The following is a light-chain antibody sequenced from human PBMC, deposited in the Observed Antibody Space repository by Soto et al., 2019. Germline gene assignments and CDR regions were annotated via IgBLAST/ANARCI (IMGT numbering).Light chain of an antibody. CDR1: SSDVGGYNY. Sequence: QSVLTQPASVNGSPGESITISCTGNSSDVGGYNYVSWYQHHPAKAPKLLIYDVSNRPSGVSNRFSGSTSDNTASLTISGLQPEDEADYYCSSYTTSNTRQIVFGTGTKVTVL. V-gene: IGLV2-14*03. CDR3: SSYTTSNTRQIV. CDR2: DVS. J-gene: IGLJ1*01.